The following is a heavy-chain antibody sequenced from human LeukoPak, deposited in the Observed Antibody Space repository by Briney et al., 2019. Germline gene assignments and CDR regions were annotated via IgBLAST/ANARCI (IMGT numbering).Heavy chain of an antibody. CDR2: IYYSGST. CDR1: GGSISSSSYY. J-gene: IGHJ4*02. D-gene: IGHD3-3*01. CDR3: ARLWYYDFWSGYYRGDDYFDY. Sequence: SETLSLTCTVSGGSISSSSYYWGWIRQPPGKGLEWIESIYYSGSTYYNPSLKSRVTISVDTSKNQFSLKLSAVTAADTAVYYCARLWYYDFWSGYYRGDDYFDYWGQGTLVTVSS. V-gene: IGHV4-39*01.